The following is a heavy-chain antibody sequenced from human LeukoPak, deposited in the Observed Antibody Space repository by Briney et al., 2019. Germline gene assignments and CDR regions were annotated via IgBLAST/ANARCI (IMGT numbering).Heavy chain of an antibody. V-gene: IGHV6-1*01. J-gene: IGHJ6*02. D-gene: IGHD2-15*01. CDR2: TYYRSKWYN. CDR3: AREGYCSGGSCYIYYYGMDV. CDR1: GDSVSSNSAA. Sequence: SQTLSLTCAISGDSVSSNSAAWNRIRQSPSRGLEWLGRTYYRSKWYNDYAVSVKSRITINPDTSKNQFSLQLNSVTPEDTAVYYCAREGYCSGGSCYIYYYGMDVWGQGTTVTVSS.